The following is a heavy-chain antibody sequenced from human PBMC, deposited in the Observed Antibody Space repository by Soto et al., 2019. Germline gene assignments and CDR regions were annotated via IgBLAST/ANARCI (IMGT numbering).Heavy chain of an antibody. CDR1: GFTFSSYG. D-gene: IGHD3-22*01. CDR3: AGELYYYDSSGYYGY. J-gene: IGHJ4*02. CDR2: IWYDGSNK. V-gene: IGHV3-33*01. Sequence: GGSLRLSCAASGFTFSSYGMHWVRQAPGKGLEWVAVIWYDGSNKYYADSVKGRFTISRDNSKNTLYLQMNSLRAEDTAVYYCAGELYYYDSSGYYGYWGQGTLVTVSS.